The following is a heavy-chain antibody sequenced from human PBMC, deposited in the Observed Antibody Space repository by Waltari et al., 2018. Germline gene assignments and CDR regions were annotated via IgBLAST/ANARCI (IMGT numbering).Heavy chain of an antibody. J-gene: IGHJ4*02. CDR3: ARSASEWDPDF. CDR1: GYTFTGYY. V-gene: IGHV1-2*02. Sequence: QVQLVQSGAEVKKPGASVKVSCKASGYTFTGYYMHWVRQATGQGLEWMGWMNPYSGGTNDGQKFQGRVTKTRDTSISAAYMKLIRLRSDDTAVYYCARSASEWDPDFWGQGTLVTVSS. CDR2: MNPYSGGT. D-gene: IGHD1-26*01.